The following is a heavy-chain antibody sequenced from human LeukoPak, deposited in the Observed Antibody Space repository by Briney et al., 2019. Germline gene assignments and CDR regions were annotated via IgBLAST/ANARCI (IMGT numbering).Heavy chain of an antibody. CDR1: VYTFTVYY. Sequence: SVKLSCKASVYTFTVYYMHWVRHAPGQGFEWMRWINPNSGGTNYAQKFQGRVTMTRDTSISTAYMELSRLRSDDTAVYYCARDIVVVPAADDAFDIWGQGTMVTVSS. CDR2: INPNSGGT. V-gene: IGHV1-2*02. CDR3: ARDIVVVPAADDAFDI. D-gene: IGHD2-2*01. J-gene: IGHJ3*02.